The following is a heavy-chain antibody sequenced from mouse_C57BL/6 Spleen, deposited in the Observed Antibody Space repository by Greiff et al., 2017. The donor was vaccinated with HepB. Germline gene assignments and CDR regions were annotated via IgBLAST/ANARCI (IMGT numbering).Heavy chain of an antibody. J-gene: IGHJ3*01. D-gene: IGHD1-1*01. CDR2: ISSGSSTI. CDR3: ARPLLLRYPWFAY. V-gene: IGHV5-17*01. CDR1: GFTFSDYG. Sequence: EVKVEESGGGLVKPGGSLKLSCAASGFTFSDYGMHWVRQAPEKGLEWVAYISSGSSTIYYADTVKGRFTISRDNAKNTLFLQMTSLRSEDTAMYYCARPLLLRYPWFAYWGQGTLVTVSA.